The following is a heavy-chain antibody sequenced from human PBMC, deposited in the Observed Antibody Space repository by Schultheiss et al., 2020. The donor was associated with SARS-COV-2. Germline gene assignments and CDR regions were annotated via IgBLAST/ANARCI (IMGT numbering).Heavy chain of an antibody. Sequence: SETLSLTCAVSGYSISSGYYWGWIRQPPGKGLEWIGRIYTSGSTNYNPSLKSRVTMSVDTSKNQFSLKLSSVTAADTAVYYCARDRVAVAGTLDYWGQGTLVTVSS. CDR1: GYSISSGYY. J-gene: IGHJ4*02. CDR3: ARDRVAVAGTLDY. D-gene: IGHD6-19*01. V-gene: IGHV4-38-2*02. CDR2: IYTSGST.